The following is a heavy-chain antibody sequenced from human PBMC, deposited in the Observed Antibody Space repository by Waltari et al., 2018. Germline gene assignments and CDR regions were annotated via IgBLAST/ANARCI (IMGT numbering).Heavy chain of an antibody. CDR1: GGSISSHY. D-gene: IGHD6-19*01. J-gene: IGHJ1*01. Sequence: QVQLQESGPGLVKPSETLSLTCTVSGGSISSHYWSWIRQPPGKGLEWIGYIYYSGSTNYNPSLKSRVTISVDTSKNQFSLKLSSVTAADTAVYYCATFSSGWYIGYFQHWGQGTLVIVSS. V-gene: IGHV4-59*11. CDR3: ATFSSGWYIGYFQH. CDR2: IYYSGST.